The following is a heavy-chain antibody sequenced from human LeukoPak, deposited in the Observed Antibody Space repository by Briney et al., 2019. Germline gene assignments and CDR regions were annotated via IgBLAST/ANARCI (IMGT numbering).Heavy chain of an antibody. J-gene: IGHJ4*02. D-gene: IGHD3-9*01. CDR2: ISSSSSYI. Sequence: GGSLRLSCAASGFSFSNYVMTWVRQAPGKGLEWVSSISSSSSYIYYADSVKGRFTISRDNAKNSLYLQMNSLRAEDTAVYYCAKVGPLTYYDILTGYRKDYYFDYWGQGTLVTVSS. CDR1: GFSFSNYV. V-gene: IGHV3-21*01. CDR3: AKVGPLTYYDILTGYRKDYYFDY.